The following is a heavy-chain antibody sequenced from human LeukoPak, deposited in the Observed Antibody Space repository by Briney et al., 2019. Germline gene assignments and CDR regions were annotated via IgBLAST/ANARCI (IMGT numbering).Heavy chain of an antibody. CDR2: ISWNSGLI. J-gene: IGHJ3*01. CDR3: AKDRTATPDAFDV. V-gene: IGHV3-9*01. D-gene: IGHD2-15*01. Sequence: PGWSLRLSCVASAFTFGDYAMHWVRQAPGKGLEWVSGISWNSGLIGYADSVKGRFTISRDNTKNSLYLQMNSLRTEDTAFYYCAKDRTATPDAFDVWGQGTMVTVSS. CDR1: AFTFGDYA.